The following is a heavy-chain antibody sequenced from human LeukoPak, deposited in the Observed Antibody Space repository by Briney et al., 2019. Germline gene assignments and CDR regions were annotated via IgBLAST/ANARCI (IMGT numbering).Heavy chain of an antibody. J-gene: IGHJ4*02. CDR3: ARDRVCSGGSCYSGFDY. D-gene: IGHD2-15*01. CDR2: ISSSSSYT. V-gene: IGHV3-11*06. Sequence: KPGGSLRLSCAASGFTFSDYYMSWIRQAPGKGPEWVSYISSSSSYTNYADSVKGRFTISRDNAKNSLYLQMNSLRAEDTAVYYCARDRVCSGGSCYSGFDYWGQGTLVTVSS. CDR1: GFTFSDYY.